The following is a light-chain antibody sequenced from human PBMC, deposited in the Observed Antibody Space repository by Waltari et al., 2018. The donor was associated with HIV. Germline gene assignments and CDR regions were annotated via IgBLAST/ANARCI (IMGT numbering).Light chain of an antibody. Sequence: DIQMTQSPSSLSASVGDRVTITCRASQNIRSNLNWYQQKPGKAPRLLIYAASSLQNMVPSRLSGSGSGTDCTLTIRSLQPEDFATYHCQQSYSSPPTFGQGTNVEIK. J-gene: IGKJ1*01. CDR3: QQSYSSPPT. CDR1: QNIRSN. CDR2: AAS. V-gene: IGKV1-39*01.